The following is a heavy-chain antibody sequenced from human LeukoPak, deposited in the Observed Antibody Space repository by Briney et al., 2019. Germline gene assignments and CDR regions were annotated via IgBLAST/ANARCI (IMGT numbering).Heavy chain of an antibody. CDR2: ISISGSTI. V-gene: IGHV3-48*03. CDR1: GFTLSSYE. J-gene: IGHJ3*01. CDR3: RRGGSSGYNYNAFDV. D-gene: IGHD3-22*01. Sequence: PGGSLRLSCAASGFTLSSYEMNWVRQGPGKGLEWVSYISISGSTIYYADSVNGRFTISRDIAKNSLYLQMNSLRPEDTAVYYCRRGGSSGYNYNAFDVWGQGTRVTVSS.